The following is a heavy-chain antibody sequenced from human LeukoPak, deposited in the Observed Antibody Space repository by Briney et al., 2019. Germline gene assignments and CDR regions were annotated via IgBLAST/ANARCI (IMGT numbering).Heavy chain of an antibody. Sequence: GGSLRLSCAASGFTFSGSAMHWVRQASGKGLERVGRIRSKGYNYATEYAASVKGRFTISRDDSKNTAYLQMNSLKTEDTAVYYCTRQGSVLSDYWGQGTLVTVSS. CDR2: IRSKGYNYAT. CDR1: GFTFSGSA. J-gene: IGHJ4*02. CDR3: TRQGSVLSDY. V-gene: IGHV3-73*01.